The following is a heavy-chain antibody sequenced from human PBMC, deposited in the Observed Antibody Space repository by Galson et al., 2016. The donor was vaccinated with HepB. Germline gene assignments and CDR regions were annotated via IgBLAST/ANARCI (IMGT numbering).Heavy chain of an antibody. V-gene: IGHV4-39*01. J-gene: IGHJ4*02. D-gene: IGHD6-13*01. CDR2: IYYSGST. CDR1: GGSISSSSYY. Sequence: SETLSLTCTVSGGSISSSSYYWGWIRQPPGKGLECIGNIYYSGSTYYNPSLKSRVTISVDTSKNQFSLKLSSVTAADTAVYYCARRLDSWPGYFDYWGQGTLVTVSS. CDR3: ARRLDSWPGYFDY.